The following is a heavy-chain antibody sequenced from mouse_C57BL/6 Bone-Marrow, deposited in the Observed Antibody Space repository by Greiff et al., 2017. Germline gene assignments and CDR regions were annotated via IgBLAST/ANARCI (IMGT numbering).Heavy chain of an antibody. Sequence: QVQLQQPGAELVKPGASVKVSCKASGYTFTSYWMHWVKQRPGQGLEWIGRIHPSDSDTNYNQKFKGKATLTGDKSSSTAYMQLSSLTSEDSAVYYCAIGWLLLYFDYWGQGTTLTVSS. J-gene: IGHJ2*01. CDR1: GYTFTSYW. CDR2: IHPSDSDT. CDR3: AIGWLLLYFDY. D-gene: IGHD2-3*01. V-gene: IGHV1-74*01.